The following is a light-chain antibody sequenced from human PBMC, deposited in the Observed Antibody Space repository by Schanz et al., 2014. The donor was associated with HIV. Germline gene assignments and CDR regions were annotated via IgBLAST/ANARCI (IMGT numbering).Light chain of an antibody. CDR3: QQRSNWLT. CDR2: DAS. Sequence: EIVMTQSPVTLSVSPGERATLSCRASQSVSSYLAWYQQKPGQAPRLLIYDASNRATGIPARFSGSGSGTDFTLTISSLEPEDFAVYYCQQRSNWLTFGGGTKVEI. CDR1: QSVSSY. J-gene: IGKJ4*01. V-gene: IGKV3-11*01.